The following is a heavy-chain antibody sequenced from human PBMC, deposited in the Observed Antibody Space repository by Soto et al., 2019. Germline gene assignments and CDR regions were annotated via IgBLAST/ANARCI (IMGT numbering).Heavy chain of an antibody. Sequence: GESLKISCKGSGYSFTSYWIGWVRQMPGKGLEWMGIIYPGDSDTRYSPSFQGQGPISADKSISTDYLQWSSMTASDTAMYYCARRSHYSSGWSNWFDPWGQGTLVTVPS. CDR1: GYSFTSYW. J-gene: IGHJ5*02. V-gene: IGHV5-51*01. CDR2: IYPGDSDT. D-gene: IGHD6-13*01. CDR3: ARRSHYSSGWSNWFDP.